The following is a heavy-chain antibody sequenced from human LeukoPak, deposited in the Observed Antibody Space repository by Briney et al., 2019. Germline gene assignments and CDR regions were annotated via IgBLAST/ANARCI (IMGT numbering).Heavy chain of an antibody. V-gene: IGHV3-23*01. CDR1: GFTFSSYG. D-gene: IGHD2-2*01. CDR3: AKEFCSITTCYGCFDY. Sequence: GGSLRLSCAASGFTFSSYGMHWVRQAPGKGLEWVSAISGGITYYAYSVKGRVTISRDNAKNTLYLQMNSLRAEDTALYYCAKEFCSITTCYGCFDYWGQGTLVTVSS. CDR2: ISGGIT. J-gene: IGHJ4*02.